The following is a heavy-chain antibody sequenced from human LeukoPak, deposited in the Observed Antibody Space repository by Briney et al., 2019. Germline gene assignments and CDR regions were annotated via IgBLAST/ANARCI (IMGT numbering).Heavy chain of an antibody. J-gene: IGHJ4*02. CDR1: GGSISSYY. V-gene: IGHV4-59*12. CDR2: IYYSGST. D-gene: IGHD7-27*01. CDR3: ARGAVLGYFDY. Sequence: SETLSLTCTVSGGSISSYYWSWIRQPPGKGLEWIGYIYYSGSTNYNPSLKSRVTISVDTSNNQFSLKLSSVSAADTAVYYCARGAVLGYFDYWGQGTLVTVSS.